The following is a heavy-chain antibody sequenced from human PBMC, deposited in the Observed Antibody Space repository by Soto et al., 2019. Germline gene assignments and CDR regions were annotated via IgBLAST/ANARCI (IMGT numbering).Heavy chain of an antibody. J-gene: IGHJ4*02. V-gene: IGHV4-39*01. CDR3: ARRLDYDILTGYYNVGFDY. Sequence: QLQLQESGPGLVKPSETLSLTCTVSGGSISSSSYYWGWIRQPPGKGLEWIGSIYYSGSTYYNPSLKCRVTIPVDTSKNQFSLKLSSVPAADPAVDYCARRLDYDILTGYYNVGFDYWGQGTLVTVSS. CDR2: IYYSGST. CDR1: GGSISSSSYY. D-gene: IGHD3-9*01.